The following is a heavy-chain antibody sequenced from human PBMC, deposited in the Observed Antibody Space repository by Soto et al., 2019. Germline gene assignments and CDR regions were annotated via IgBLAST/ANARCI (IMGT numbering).Heavy chain of an antibody. D-gene: IGHD3-22*01. CDR1: GYTFTSYG. CDR3: ARGYTYYYDSSGHLFDY. Sequence: SCKASGYTFTSYGISWVRQAPGQGLEWMGWISAYNGNTNYAQKLQGRVTMTTDTSTSTAYMELRSLRSDDTAVYYCARGYTYYYDSSGHLFDYWGQGTLVTVSS. CDR2: ISAYNGNT. J-gene: IGHJ4*02. V-gene: IGHV1-18*04.